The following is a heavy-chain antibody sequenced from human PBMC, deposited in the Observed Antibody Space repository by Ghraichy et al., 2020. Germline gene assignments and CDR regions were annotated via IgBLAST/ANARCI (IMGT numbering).Heavy chain of an antibody. CDR1: GFSFSNYD. Sequence: GGSLRLSCEASGFSFSNYDMNWVRQAPGKGPEWVSLISGSGDSAYYADSVKGRFTISRDNSKNTVNLQMTSLRADDTAVYYCARVVSLKRPYYYYYMDVWGKGTSGTVSS. D-gene: IGHD3-16*01. V-gene: IGHV3-23*01. CDR3: ARVVSLKRPYYYYYMDV. CDR2: ISGSGDSA. J-gene: IGHJ6*03.